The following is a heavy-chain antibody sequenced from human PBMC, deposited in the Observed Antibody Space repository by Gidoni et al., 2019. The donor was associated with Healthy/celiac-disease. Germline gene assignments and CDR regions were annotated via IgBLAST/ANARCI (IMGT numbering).Heavy chain of an antibody. Sequence: QVQLVQSGAEVKKPGASVKVSCKASGYTFTSYGIRWVRQAPGQGLEWMGWLSAYNGNTNYAQKLQGRVTMTTNTSTSTAYMELRSLRSDDTAVYYCARAQSFILWSTRWFDPWGQGTLVTVSS. J-gene: IGHJ5*02. CDR3: ARAQSFILWSTRWFDP. D-gene: IGHD2-21*01. CDR2: LSAYNGNT. V-gene: IGHV1-18*04. CDR1: GYTFTSYG.